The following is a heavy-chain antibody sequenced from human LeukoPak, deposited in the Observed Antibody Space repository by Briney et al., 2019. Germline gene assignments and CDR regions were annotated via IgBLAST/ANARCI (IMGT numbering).Heavy chain of an antibody. J-gene: IGHJ4*02. V-gene: IGHV1-18*01. Sequence: ASVKVSCKASGYTFTSYGISWVRQAPGQGLEWMGWISAYNGNTNYAQKLQGRVTMTTDTSTSTAYMELRSLRSDDTALYYCATDSSRILFDYWGQGTLVTVSS. CDR3: ATDSSRILFDY. D-gene: IGHD1-14*01. CDR1: GYTFTSYG. CDR2: ISAYNGNT.